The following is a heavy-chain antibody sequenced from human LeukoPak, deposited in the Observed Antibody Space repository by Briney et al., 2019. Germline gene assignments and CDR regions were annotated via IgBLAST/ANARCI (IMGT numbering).Heavy chain of an antibody. V-gene: IGHV3-23*01. D-gene: IGHD6-6*01. CDR3: AKGGPRSSFDY. CDR2: FTGSGVST. J-gene: IGHJ4*02. CDR1: GFTFSNYA. Sequence: QPGESLRLSCAASGFTFSNYAMSWVRQAPGQGLEWVSGFTGSGVSTYYADSVKGRFSVSRDNTKNTLYMHMNSLRVEDTAVYYCAKGGPRSSFDYWGQGTLVTVSS.